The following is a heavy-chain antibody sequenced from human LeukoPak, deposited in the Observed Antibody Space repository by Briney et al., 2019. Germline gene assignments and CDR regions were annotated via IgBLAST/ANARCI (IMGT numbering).Heavy chain of an antibody. CDR1: GYTFTSYD. V-gene: IGHV1-8*01. CDR2: MNPNSGNT. CDR3: ATACPYCSSTSYSSYYYMDV. J-gene: IGHJ6*03. Sequence: ASVKVSCKASGYTFTSYDINWVQQATGQGLEWMGWMNPNSGNTGYAQKFQGRVTMTEDTSTDTAYMELSSLRSEDTAVYYCATACPYCSSTSYSSYYYMDVWGKGTTVTVSS. D-gene: IGHD2-2*01.